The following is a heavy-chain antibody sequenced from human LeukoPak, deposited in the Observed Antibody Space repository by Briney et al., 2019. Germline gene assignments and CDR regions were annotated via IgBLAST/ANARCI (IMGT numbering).Heavy chain of an antibody. V-gene: IGHV3-66*01. CDR3: ARAPSGDHDY. CDR1: GFTVSSDY. D-gene: IGHD2-21*01. Sequence: GGSLRLSCAASGFTVSSDYMSWVRQAPGKGLEWVSVIYSGGSTYYADSVKGRFTISRDNSKNTLYLQMNSLRAEDTAVYYCARAPSGDHDYWGQGTLVTVSS. J-gene: IGHJ4*02. CDR2: IYSGGST.